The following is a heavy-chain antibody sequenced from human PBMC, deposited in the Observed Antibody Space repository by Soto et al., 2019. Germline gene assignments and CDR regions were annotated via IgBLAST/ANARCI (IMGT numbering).Heavy chain of an antibody. CDR2: TISSTIYT. D-gene: IGHD2-15*01. Sequence: GGSLRLSCAASGFTFSDYYMSWIRQAPGKGLGWVSYTISSTIYTPYADSVKGRFTISRDNAKNSLFLQMNSLRAEDTAVYYCARVKDCSGDSCYSGWFDPWGQGALVTVSS. CDR1: GFTFSDYY. CDR3: ARVKDCSGDSCYSGWFDP. V-gene: IGHV3-11*06. J-gene: IGHJ5*02.